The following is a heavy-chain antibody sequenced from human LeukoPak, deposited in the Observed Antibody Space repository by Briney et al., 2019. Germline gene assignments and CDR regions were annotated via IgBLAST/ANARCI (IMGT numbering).Heavy chain of an antibody. D-gene: IGHD2-15*01. CDR3: ARVDRKAVGH. J-gene: IGHJ5*02. CDR1: AGSFSAYY. Sequence: SETLSFTSAVDAGSFSAYYWSWIRQPQGIGLEWSGEINHSGSTNYNPSLKRRVTISVDTSKNQFSLKLSSVTAADTAVYYCARVDRKAVGHWGQGTLVTVSS. CDR2: INHSGST. V-gene: IGHV4-34*01.